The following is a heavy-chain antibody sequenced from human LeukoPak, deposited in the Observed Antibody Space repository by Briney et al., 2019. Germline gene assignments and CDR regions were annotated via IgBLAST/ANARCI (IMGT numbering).Heavy chain of an antibody. Sequence: ASVKVSCKASGYTFTGNYIHWVRQAPGQGLEWMGWINPNSGATNWLQKLQGRLTMTRDTSISTAYMELSSLTSDDTAVYYCVRDDYHSCAYDAFDVWGQGTMVTVSS. J-gene: IGHJ3*01. D-gene: IGHD3-22*01. CDR1: GYTFTGNY. V-gene: IGHV1-2*02. CDR3: VRDDYHSCAYDAFDV. CDR2: INPNSGAT.